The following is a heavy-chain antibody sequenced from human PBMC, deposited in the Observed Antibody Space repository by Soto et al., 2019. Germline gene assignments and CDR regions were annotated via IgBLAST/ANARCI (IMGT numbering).Heavy chain of an antibody. J-gene: IGHJ4*02. Sequence: XLKISCKGSGYXFTSYCSGWVRQVPGKGLEWMGIIYAGDSDVRYSPSFQGQVTISADKSISTAYLQWSRLRSSDTAMYYCARLGHLEWGAYWGQGTLVPVSS. D-gene: IGHD1-1*01. CDR2: IYAGDSDV. V-gene: IGHV5-51*01. CDR1: GYXFTSYC. CDR3: ARLGHLEWGAY.